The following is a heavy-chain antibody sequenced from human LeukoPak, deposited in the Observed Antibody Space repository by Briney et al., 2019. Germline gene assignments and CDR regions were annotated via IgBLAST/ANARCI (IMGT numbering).Heavy chain of an antibody. CDR3: AAHHSSGWYAAFDY. CDR1: GYTLTELS. Sequence: ASVKVSCKVSGYTLTELSMHWVRQAPGKGLEWMGGFDPEDGETIYAQKFQGRVTMTEDTSTDTAYMELSSLRSEDTAVYYCAAHHSSGWYAAFDYWGQGTLVTVSS. J-gene: IGHJ4*02. D-gene: IGHD6-19*01. V-gene: IGHV1-24*01. CDR2: FDPEDGET.